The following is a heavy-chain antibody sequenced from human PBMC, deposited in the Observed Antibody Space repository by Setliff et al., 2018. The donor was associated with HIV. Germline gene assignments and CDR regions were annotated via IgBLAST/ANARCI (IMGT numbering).Heavy chain of an antibody. V-gene: IGHV4-38-2*02. CDR2: IYHSGST. D-gene: IGHD3-10*01. CDR1: GYSISSGYY. CDR3: ASRRGIEFYFDI. J-gene: IGHJ4*02. Sequence: PSETLSLTCTVSGYSISSGYYWGWIRQPPGKGLEWIGSIYHSGSTNYNPSLKSRVTISVGSSYNHFSLKLSSVTAADTGVYYCASRRGIEFYFDIWGQGTPVTVSS.